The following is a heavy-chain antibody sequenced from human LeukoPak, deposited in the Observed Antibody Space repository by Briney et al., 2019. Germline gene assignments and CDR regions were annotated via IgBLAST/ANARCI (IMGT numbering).Heavy chain of an antibody. CDR3: GRETIAATGTSVFFDY. Sequence: SETLSLTCTVSGGSISSYYWSWIRQPPGKGLEWIGYIYHSGSTNYNPSLKSRVTISVDTSKNQFSLKLTSMTAADTAVYYCGRETIAATGTSVFFDYWGQGTLVTVSS. D-gene: IGHD6-13*01. CDR1: GGSISSYY. J-gene: IGHJ4*02. V-gene: IGHV4-59*01. CDR2: IYHSGST.